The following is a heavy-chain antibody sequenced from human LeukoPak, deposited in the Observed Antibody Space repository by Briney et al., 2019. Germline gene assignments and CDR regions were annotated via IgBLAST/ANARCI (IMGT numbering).Heavy chain of an antibody. CDR3: ARDQVTISSGTFDI. J-gene: IGHJ3*02. CDR1: GYTLTSSG. D-gene: IGHD3-3*02. CDR2: ISAYNGNT. V-gene: IGHV1-18*01. Sequence: ASGKVYCKASGYTLTSSGISWGRQLHGPGHRSLGFISAYNGNTNYAQKLQGRVTMTTDTSTTTAYMELRSLRSDDTAVYYCARDQVTISSGTFDIWGQGTMVTVSS.